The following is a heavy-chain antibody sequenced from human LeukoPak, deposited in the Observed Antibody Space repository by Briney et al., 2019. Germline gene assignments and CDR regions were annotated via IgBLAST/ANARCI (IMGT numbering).Heavy chain of an antibody. D-gene: IGHD4-17*01. CDR1: GFTFSSYG. V-gene: IGHV3-30*02. CDR2: IRYDGSNK. Sequence: GGSLRLSCAASGFTFSSYGMHWVRQAPGKGLEWVAFIRYDGSNKYYADSVKGRFTISRDNSKNTLYLQMNSLRAEDTAVYCCAKGMEYDYGDILCDMDVWGQGATVTVSS. J-gene: IGHJ6*02. CDR3: AKGMEYDYGDILCDMDV.